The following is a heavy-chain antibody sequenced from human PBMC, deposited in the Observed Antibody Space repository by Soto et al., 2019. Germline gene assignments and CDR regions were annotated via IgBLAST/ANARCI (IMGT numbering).Heavy chain of an antibody. Sequence: ASVKVSCKASGYTFSSYAMHWVRQAPGQRLEWMGWINAGYGNTKSSQKFQDRVTISRGTSASTAYMELTSLRSEDTAVYYCARDTGDGTFDFWGQGTLVTVSS. CDR2: INAGYGNT. CDR3: ARDTGDGTFDF. V-gene: IGHV1-3*01. J-gene: IGHJ4*02. D-gene: IGHD7-27*01. CDR1: GYTFSSYA.